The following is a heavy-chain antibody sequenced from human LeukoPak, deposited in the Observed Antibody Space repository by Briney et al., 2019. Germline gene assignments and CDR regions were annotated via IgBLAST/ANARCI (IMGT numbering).Heavy chain of an antibody. D-gene: IGHD1-26*01. CDR2: IYYSGST. Sequence: SETLSLTCTVSGGSISSYYWSWIRQPPGKGLEWIGDIYYSGSTNYNPSLKSRVTISVDTSKNQFSLRLSSVTAADTAVYYCARGSRRLADFHYWGQGTLVTVSS. CDR1: GGSISSYY. CDR3: ARGSRRLADFHY. V-gene: IGHV4-59*08. J-gene: IGHJ4*02.